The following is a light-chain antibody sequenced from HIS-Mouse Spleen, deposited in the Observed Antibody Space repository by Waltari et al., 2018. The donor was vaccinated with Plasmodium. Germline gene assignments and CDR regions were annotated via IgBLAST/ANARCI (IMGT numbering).Light chain of an antibody. V-gene: IGLV3-19*01. CDR2: GKN. Sequence: SSELTQDPAVSVALGQTVRITCQGDSVRSYYARWYQKKPGQAPVLVIYGKNNRPSGIPDRFSGSSSGNTASLTITGAQAEDEADYYCNSRDSSGNHQVFGGGTKLTVL. CDR1: SVRSYY. J-gene: IGLJ2*01. CDR3: NSRDSSGNHQV.